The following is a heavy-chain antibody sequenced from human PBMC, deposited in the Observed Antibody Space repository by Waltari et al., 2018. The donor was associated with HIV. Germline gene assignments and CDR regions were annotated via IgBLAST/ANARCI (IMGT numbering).Heavy chain of an antibody. J-gene: IGHJ5*02. D-gene: IGHD6-19*01. V-gene: IGHV3-21*01. CDR1: GFRVRDYN. CDR2: IGSLQNFI. CDR3: ARGPSSGWSWFDP. Sequence: EVSLLESGGGLVRLGGSLRLSCPASGFRVRDYNMNWVRQGPGKGLEWVASIGSLQNFIHYADSVKGRFTVSRDNAKNSLYLQMNSLTAEDTAVYYCARGPSSGWSWFDPWGQGTLVTVSS.